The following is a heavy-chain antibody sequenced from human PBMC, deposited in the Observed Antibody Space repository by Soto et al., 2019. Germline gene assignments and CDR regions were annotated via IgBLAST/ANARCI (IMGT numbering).Heavy chain of an antibody. D-gene: IGHD6-13*01. CDR1: GFTFSSYA. J-gene: IGHJ6*02. V-gene: IGHV3-23*01. Sequence: EVQLLESGGGLVPPGGSLRLSCAASGFTFSSYAMSWVRQAPGKGLEWVSAVSGSGGSTYYADSVKGRFTISRDNSKNTLYLQMNSLRAEDTAVYYCAKIGLVRRDYYYYGMDVWGQGTTVTVSS. CDR2: VSGSGGST. CDR3: AKIGLVRRDYYYYGMDV.